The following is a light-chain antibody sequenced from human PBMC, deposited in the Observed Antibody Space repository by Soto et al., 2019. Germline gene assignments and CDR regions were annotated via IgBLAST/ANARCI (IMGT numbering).Light chain of an antibody. Sequence: DIVFTQHPVTLSLSPGERATLSCRASQSVSNNYLAWYQQKPGQAPRLLIYGASNRATGIPDRFSGSGSGTDFTHTISRLEPEDFAVYYCQQYNNWPPSIIFGPGTRLEI. CDR3: QQYNNWPPSII. CDR2: GAS. J-gene: IGKJ5*01. V-gene: IGKV3-20*01. CDR1: QSVSNNY.